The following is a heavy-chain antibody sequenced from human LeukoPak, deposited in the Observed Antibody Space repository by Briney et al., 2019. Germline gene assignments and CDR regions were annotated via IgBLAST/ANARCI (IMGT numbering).Heavy chain of an antibody. CDR1: GFTFTSYT. Sequence: GGSLRLSCAASGFTFTSYTMSWVRQAPGKGLEWVANIKQDGSEKYYVDSVKGRFTISRDNAKNSLYLQMNSLRAEDTAVYYCAREGSNWFDPWGQGTLVTVSS. CDR2: IKQDGSEK. CDR3: AREGSNWFDP. J-gene: IGHJ5*02. V-gene: IGHV3-7*05.